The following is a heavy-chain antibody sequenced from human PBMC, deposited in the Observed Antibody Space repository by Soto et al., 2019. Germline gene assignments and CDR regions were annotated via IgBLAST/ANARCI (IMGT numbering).Heavy chain of an antibody. CDR3: ARLGRFSRSSGYYLYYFDY. Sequence: QVQLQESGPGLVKPSETLSLTCTVSGGSISSYYWSWIRQPPGKGLEWIGYIYYSGSTNYNPSLQSRVTISVDTSKNQFSLKLSSVTAADTAVYYCARLGRFSRSSGYYLYYFDYWGQGTLVTVSS. V-gene: IGHV4-59*01. CDR1: GGSISSYY. D-gene: IGHD3-22*01. CDR2: IYYSGST. J-gene: IGHJ4*02.